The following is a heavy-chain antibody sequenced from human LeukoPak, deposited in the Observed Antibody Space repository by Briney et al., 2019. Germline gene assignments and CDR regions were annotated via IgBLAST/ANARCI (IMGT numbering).Heavy chain of an antibody. CDR1: GFTFSSYW. CDR2: INSDGSST. J-gene: IGHJ4*02. D-gene: IGHD6-19*01. CDR3: ARRIAVAQFDY. Sequence: PGGSLRLSCAASGFTFSSYWMHWVRQAPGKGLVWVSRINSDGSSTNYADSVKGRFTISRDNVKNTLYLQMNSLRAEDTAVYYCARRIAVAQFDYWGQGTLVTVSS. V-gene: IGHV3-74*01.